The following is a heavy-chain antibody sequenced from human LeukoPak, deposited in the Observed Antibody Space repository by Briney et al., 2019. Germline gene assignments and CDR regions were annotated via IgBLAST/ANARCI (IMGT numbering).Heavy chain of an antibody. D-gene: IGHD6-6*01. CDR1: GLTFSSYA. CDR3: AYSSSGISLHYFDF. V-gene: IGHV3-23*01. J-gene: IGHJ4*02. CDR2: ISGSGGNT. Sequence: GGSLRLSCAASGLTFSSYAMNWVRQAPGKGLEWVSGISGSGGNTYYADSAKGRFTISRDNSKNTLFLQMNSLRAGDTAIYYCAYSSSGISLHYFDFWGQGTLVTVSS.